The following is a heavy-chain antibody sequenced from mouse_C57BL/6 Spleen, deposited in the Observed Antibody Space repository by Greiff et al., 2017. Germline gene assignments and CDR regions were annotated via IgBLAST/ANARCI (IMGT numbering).Heavy chain of an antibody. CDR2: IDPSDSYT. Sequence: QVQLQQPGAELVRPGNSVKLSCKASGYTFTSYWMHWVKQRPGQGLEWIGVIDPSDSYTNYNQKFKGKATLTVDTSSSTAYMQLSSLTSEDSAVYYCARWSSYDYGGQGTALTVAS. V-gene: IGHV1-59*01. CDR1: GYTFTSYW. J-gene: IGHJ2*01. D-gene: IGHD1-1*01. CDR3: ARWSSYDY.